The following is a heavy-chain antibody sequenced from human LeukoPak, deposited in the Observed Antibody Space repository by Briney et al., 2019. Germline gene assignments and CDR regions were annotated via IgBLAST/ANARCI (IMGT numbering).Heavy chain of an antibody. V-gene: IGHV4-39*07. D-gene: IGHD4-23*01. Sequence: SETLSLTCTVSGGYIITSGHYWGWTRQPPGKGLEWIGSIYYTGVTSTNPFFRSRMSISVDTSKNQFSLNLTSVTAADAAVYYCARERSSSGGHSWFDPWGQGTLVTVSS. CDR3: ARERSSSGGHSWFDP. CDR2: IYYTGVT. CDR1: GGYIITSGHY. J-gene: IGHJ5*02.